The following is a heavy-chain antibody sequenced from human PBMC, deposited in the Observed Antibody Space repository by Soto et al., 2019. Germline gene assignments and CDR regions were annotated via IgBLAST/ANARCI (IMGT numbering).Heavy chain of an antibody. J-gene: IGHJ6*03. CDR3: ARDRSYSSGTNYYYYYYMDV. D-gene: IGHD6-19*01. V-gene: IGHV4-59*01. CDR2: IYYSGST. Sequence: QVQLQESGPGLVKPSETLSLTCTVSGGSISSYYWSWIRQPPGKGLEWIGYIYYSGSTNYNPSLKSRVTISVDTSKNQFSLKLSSVTAADTAVYYCARDRSYSSGTNYYYYYYMDVWGKGTTVTVSS. CDR1: GGSISSYY.